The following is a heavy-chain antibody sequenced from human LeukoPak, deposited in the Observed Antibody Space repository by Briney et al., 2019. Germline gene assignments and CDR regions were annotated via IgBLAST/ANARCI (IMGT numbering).Heavy chain of an antibody. D-gene: IGHD4-17*01. V-gene: IGHV3-48*03. CDR1: GFTFSSYE. CDR2: ISSSGSTI. J-gene: IGHJ3*02. Sequence: GGSLRLSCAASGFTFSSYEMNWVRQAPGKGLEGVSYISSSGSTIYYADSVKGRFTISRDNAKNSLYLQMNSLRAEYTAVYYCARATQDYGGYGGAFDIWGQGTMVTVSS. CDR3: ARATQDYGGYGGAFDI.